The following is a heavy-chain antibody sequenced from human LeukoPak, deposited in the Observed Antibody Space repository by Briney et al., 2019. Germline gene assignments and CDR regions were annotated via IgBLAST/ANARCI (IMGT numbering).Heavy chain of an antibody. CDR3: ARHVVTPGELDY. J-gene: IGHJ4*02. D-gene: IGHD4-23*01. Sequence: GGSLRLSCAASGFTFSSYGMHWVRQAPGKGLEWVAVIWYDGSNKYYADSVKGRFTISRDNSKNTLYLQMNSLRAEDTAVYYCARHVVTPGELDYWGQGTLVTVSS. CDR1: GFTFSSYG. CDR2: IWYDGSNK. V-gene: IGHV3-33*01.